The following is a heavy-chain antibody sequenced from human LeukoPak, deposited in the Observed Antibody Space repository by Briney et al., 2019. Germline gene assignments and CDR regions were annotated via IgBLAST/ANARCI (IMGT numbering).Heavy chain of an antibody. J-gene: IGHJ6*02. CDR2: IIPIFGTA. CDR3: ARDQGYCSSTSCPLGYYYGMDV. D-gene: IGHD2-2*01. V-gene: IGHV1-69*13. Sequence: SVKVSCKASGGTFSSYAISWVRQAPGQGLEWVGGIIPIFGTANYAQKFQGRVTITADESTSTAYMELSSLRSEDTAVYYCARDQGYCSSTSCPLGYYYGMDVWGQGTTVTVSS. CDR1: GGTFSSYA.